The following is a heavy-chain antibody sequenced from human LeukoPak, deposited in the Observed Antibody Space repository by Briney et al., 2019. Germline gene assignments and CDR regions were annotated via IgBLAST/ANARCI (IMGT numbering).Heavy chain of an antibody. D-gene: IGHD2-2*02. V-gene: IGHV1-46*01. CDR3: VAAAIDSGGDAFDI. CDR2: INPSGGST. J-gene: IGHJ3*02. CDR1: GYTFTIYY. Sequence: GASVKVSCKASGYTFTIYYMHWVPQAPGKGLEWMGIINPSGGSTSYAQKFQGRVTMTRDTSTSTVYMELSSLRSEDTAVYYCVAAAIDSGGDAFDIWGQGTMVTVSS.